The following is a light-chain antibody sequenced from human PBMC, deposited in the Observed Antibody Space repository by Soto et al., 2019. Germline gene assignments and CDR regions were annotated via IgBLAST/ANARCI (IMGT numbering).Light chain of an antibody. J-gene: IGLJ3*02. Sequence: QSALTQPRSVSGSPGQSVTISCTATGSDVGDSSHVSWYQLHPGKAPKLMIYEVNNRPSGVPDRFSGSKSGSTASLTISGLQAEDEAEYYCCLRLGSLTGLFGGGTKVTVL. V-gene: IGLV2-11*01. CDR3: CLRLGSLTGL. CDR2: EVN. CDR1: GSDVGDSSH.